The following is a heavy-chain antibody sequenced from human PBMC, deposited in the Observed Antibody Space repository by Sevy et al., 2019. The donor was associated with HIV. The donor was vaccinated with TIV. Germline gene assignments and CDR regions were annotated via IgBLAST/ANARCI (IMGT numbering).Heavy chain of an antibody. CDR1: GFTFSSYW. J-gene: IGHJ4*02. Sequence: GESLKISCAASGFTFSSYWMSWVRQAPGKRLEWVATMKQDGSEKYYVDSVKGRFTISRDNARNSLYLQINSLRAEDTGLYYCVREGLGGYSYSLDCWGQRTLVTVSS. D-gene: IGHD5-18*01. V-gene: IGHV3-7*01. CDR2: MKQDGSEK. CDR3: VREGLGGYSYSLDC.